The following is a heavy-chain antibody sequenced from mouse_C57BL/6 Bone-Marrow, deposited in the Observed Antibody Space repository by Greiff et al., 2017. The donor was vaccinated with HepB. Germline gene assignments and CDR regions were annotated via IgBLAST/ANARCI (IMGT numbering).Heavy chain of an antibody. Sequence: EVNLVESGGDLVKPGGSLKLSCAASGFTFSSYGMSWVRQTPDKRLEWVATISSGGSYTYYPDSVKGRFTISRDNAKNTLYLQMSSLKSEDTAMYYCARRLLRYDYWGQGTTLTVSS. CDR1: GFTFSSYG. D-gene: IGHD1-1*01. V-gene: IGHV5-6*01. CDR2: ISSGGSYT. J-gene: IGHJ2*01. CDR3: ARRLLRYDY.